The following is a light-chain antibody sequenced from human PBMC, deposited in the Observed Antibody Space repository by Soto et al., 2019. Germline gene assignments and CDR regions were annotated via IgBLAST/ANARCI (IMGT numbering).Light chain of an antibody. V-gene: IGKV1-5*01. J-gene: IGKJ1*01. CDR1: QSISSW. Sequence: DIQMTQSPSILSASVGDRVTISCRASQSISSWLAWYQQKPGKAPNLLIFDASTLETGVPSRFSGSEAGTEFTLTISGLQPDDFATYYCQQYNSYPWTFGQGTKVEIK. CDR2: DAS. CDR3: QQYNSYPWT.